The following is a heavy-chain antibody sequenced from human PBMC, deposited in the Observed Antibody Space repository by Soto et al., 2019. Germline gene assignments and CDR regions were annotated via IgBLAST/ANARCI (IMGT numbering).Heavy chain of an antibody. V-gene: IGHV3-30-3*01. Sequence: QAPGKGLEWVAVISYDGSNKYYADSVKGRFTISRDNSKNTLYLQMNSLRAEDTAVYFCASRVIDDFWSGNNQTDVWGQ. D-gene: IGHD3-3*01. J-gene: IGHJ6*02. CDR2: ISYDGSNK. CDR3: ASRVIDDFWSGNNQTDV.